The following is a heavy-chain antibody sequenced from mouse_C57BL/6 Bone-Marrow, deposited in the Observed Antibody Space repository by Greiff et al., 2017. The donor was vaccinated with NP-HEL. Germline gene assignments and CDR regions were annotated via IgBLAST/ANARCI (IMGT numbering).Heavy chain of an antibody. V-gene: IGHV1-64*01. Sequence: QVQLQQPGAELVKPGASVKLSCKASGYTFTSYWMHWVKQRPGQGLEWIGMIHPNSGSTNYNEKFKSKATLTVAKSSSTDYMQLSSLTSDDSAVYYCARGLLWLRRRDYYAMDYWGQGTSVTVSS. J-gene: IGHJ4*01. CDR2: IHPNSGST. CDR3: ARGLLWLRRRDYYAMDY. CDR1: GYTFTSYW. D-gene: IGHD2-2*01.